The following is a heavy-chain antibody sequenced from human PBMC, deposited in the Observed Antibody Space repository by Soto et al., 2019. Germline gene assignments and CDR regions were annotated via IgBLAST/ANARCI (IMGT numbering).Heavy chain of an antibody. J-gene: IGHJ6*02. CDR3: ARPGEGVLFYYALDV. CDR1: GFTLSSYS. V-gene: IGHV3-48*02. D-gene: IGHD3-16*01. Sequence: EVQLVESGGGLVQPGGSLRLSCVASGFTLSSYSMNWVRQAPGKGLEWIPYISSGSDTIYYADSVKGRFTVSRDNAKNSLYLQMNSLRDDDTAVYYCARPGEGVLFYYALDVWGQGTTVTVSS. CDR2: ISSGSDTI.